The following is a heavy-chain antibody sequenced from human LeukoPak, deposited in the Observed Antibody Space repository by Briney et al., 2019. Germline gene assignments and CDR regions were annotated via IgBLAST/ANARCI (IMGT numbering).Heavy chain of an antibody. CDR3: ARVWGTGTALDY. J-gene: IGHJ4*02. D-gene: IGHD1-1*01. CDR2: IYYSGST. CDR1: GGSISSSSYY. Sequence: PSETLSLTCTVSGGSISSSSYYWGWIRQPPGKGLEWIGSIYYSGSTYYNPSLKSRVTISVDTSKNQFSLKLSSVTAADTAVYYRARVWGTGTALDYWGQGTLVTVSS. V-gene: IGHV4-39*07.